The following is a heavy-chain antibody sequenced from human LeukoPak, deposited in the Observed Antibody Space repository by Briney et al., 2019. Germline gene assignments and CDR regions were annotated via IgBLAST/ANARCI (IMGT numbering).Heavy chain of an antibody. V-gene: IGHV3-48*01. CDR3: ASDMVPSSYYYYYYMDV. CDR2: ISYRSSPI. D-gene: IGHD6-13*01. Sequence: GGSLRHSCTASGFTLSSYSMNWVRQAPGKGLEWVSYISYRSSPIHYADSVKGRFTISRDNSKNTLYLQMNSLRAEDTAVYYCASDMVPSSYYYYYYMDVWGKGTTVTVSS. CDR1: GFTLSSYS. J-gene: IGHJ6*03.